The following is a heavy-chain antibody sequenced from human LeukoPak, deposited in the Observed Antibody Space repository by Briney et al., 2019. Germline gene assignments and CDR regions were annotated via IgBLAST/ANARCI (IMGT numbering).Heavy chain of an antibody. CDR2: ISSSSSYT. V-gene: IGHV3-11*06. Sequence: GGSLRLSCAASGFTFSDYYMSWIRQAPGKGLEWVSYISSSSSYTNYADSVKGRFTISRDNAKNSLYLQMNSLRAEDTAVYYCARAEDTYYYDSSFDYWGQETLVTVSS. J-gene: IGHJ4*02. CDR1: GFTFSDYY. D-gene: IGHD3-22*01. CDR3: ARAEDTYYYDSSFDY.